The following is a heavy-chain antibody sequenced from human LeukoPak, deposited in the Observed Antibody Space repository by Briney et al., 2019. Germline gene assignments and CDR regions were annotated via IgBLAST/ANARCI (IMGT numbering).Heavy chain of an antibody. Sequence: GASVKVSCKASGYTFTSYGISWVRQSPGQGLEWMGWISAYNGNTNYAQKLQGRVTMTTDTSTSTAYMDLMRLRSYDSAVYYCARRYCGSTSYQKRPVWFYPWAQGTLVTVSS. CDR3: ARRYCGSTSYQKRPVWFYP. CDR2: ISAYNGNT. J-gene: IGHJ5*02. V-gene: IGHV1-18*01. CDR1: GYTFTSYG. D-gene: IGHD2-2*01.